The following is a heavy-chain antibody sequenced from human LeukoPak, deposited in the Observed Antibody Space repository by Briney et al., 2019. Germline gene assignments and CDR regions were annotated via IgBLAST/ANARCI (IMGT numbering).Heavy chain of an antibody. Sequence: RTGGSLRLSCAASGFTFSGYAMNWVRQAPGKGLEWVSGINWNGDSTDYADSVKGRFTISRDNAKNSLYLQMNSLRAEDTALYYCARDLRVVITGSFDPWGQGTLVTVSS. V-gene: IGHV3-20*04. CDR3: ARDLRVVITGSFDP. J-gene: IGHJ5*02. CDR2: INWNGDST. CDR1: GFTFSGYA. D-gene: IGHD3-22*01.